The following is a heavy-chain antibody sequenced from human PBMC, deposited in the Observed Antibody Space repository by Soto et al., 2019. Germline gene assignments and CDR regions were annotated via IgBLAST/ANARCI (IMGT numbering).Heavy chain of an antibody. J-gene: IGHJ6*02. CDR1: GGTFTSYA. V-gene: IGHV1-69*01. CDR2: IIPVFGTS. CDR3: ARAEMAVAARFHYYGMDV. D-gene: IGHD6-19*01. Sequence: QVQLVQSGAEVKKPGSSVRVSCKASGGTFTSYAFNWVRQAPGQGLEWMGGIIPVFGTSDSAQKFQGRLTIIADESTNTVYMELSSLRSEDTALYYCARAEMAVAARFHYYGMDVWGQGTTVIVSS.